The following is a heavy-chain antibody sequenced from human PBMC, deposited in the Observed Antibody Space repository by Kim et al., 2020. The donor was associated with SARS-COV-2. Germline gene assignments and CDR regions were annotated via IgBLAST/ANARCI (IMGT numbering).Heavy chain of an antibody. CDR3: AKGTKGSWYDY. V-gene: IGHV3-33*06. CDR2: IWYDGSNK. CDR1: GFTFSSYA. D-gene: IGHD6-13*01. Sequence: GGSLRLSCAASGFTFSSYAMHWVRQAPGKGLEWVAVIWYDGSNKYYADSVKGRFTISRDNSKNTLYLQMNSLRAEDTAVYYCAKGTKGSWYDYWGQGTLVTVSS. J-gene: IGHJ4*02.